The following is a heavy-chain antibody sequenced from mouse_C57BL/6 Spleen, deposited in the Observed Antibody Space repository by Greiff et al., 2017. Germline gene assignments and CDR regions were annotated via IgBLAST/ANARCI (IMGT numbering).Heavy chain of an antibody. CDR3: ARERIYYDYGEGAYYFDY. V-gene: IGHV1-78*01. CDR2: IYPRDGST. CDR1: GYTFTDHT. J-gene: IGHJ2*01. Sequence: QVQLQQSDAELVKPGASVKISCKVSGYTFTDHTIHWMKQRPEQGLEWIGYIYPRDGSTKYNEKFKGKATLTADKSSSTAYMQLNSLTSEDSAVYFCARERIYYDYGEGAYYFDYWGQGTTLTVSS. D-gene: IGHD2-4*01.